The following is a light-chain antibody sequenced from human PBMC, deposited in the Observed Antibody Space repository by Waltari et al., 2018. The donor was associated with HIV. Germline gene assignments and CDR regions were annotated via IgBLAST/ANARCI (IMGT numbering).Light chain of an antibody. CDR1: SSDVGGYNY. CDR3: TSYTSSSTLVV. V-gene: IGLV2-14*01. J-gene: IGLJ2*01. CDR2: EVT. Sequence: QSALTQPASVSGSLGQSITISCTGTSSDVGGYNYVPWYQHHPGKAPKLMIYEVTNRPSWVSNRFSGSKSGNTASLTISGLQAEDESDYYCTSYTSSSTLVVFGGGTNLTVL.